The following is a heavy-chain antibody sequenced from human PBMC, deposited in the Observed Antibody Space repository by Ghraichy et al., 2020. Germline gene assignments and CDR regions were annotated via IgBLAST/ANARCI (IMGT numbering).Heavy chain of an antibody. J-gene: IGHJ4*02. CDR1: GFTFSSFA. D-gene: IGHD3-22*01. Sequence: LSLTFAASGFTFSSFAMHWVRQAPGKGLEWMAVTWYDGTNTYYADSVKGRFTISRDNSRNTLYLEMNSLRGEDSAVYYCARVMTGIGYFIDHWGRGTLVAVSS. CDR2: TWYDGTNT. CDR3: ARVMTGIGYFIDH. V-gene: IGHV3-33*01.